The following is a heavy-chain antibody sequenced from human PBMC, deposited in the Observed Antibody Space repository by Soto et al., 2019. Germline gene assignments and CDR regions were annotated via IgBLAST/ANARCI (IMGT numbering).Heavy chain of an antibody. Sequence: PGESLILYCVVSGFTVSNYWMSWVRQAPGKGLEWLANMREDGGRTEFADSVRGRFAISRDNAQNSVYLHMNNVRAEDTAIYYCAKDLPNGYFDYWGQGILVTVSS. CDR1: GFTVSNYW. V-gene: IGHV3-7*01. CDR3: AKDLPNGYFDY. CDR2: MREDGGRT. J-gene: IGHJ4*03.